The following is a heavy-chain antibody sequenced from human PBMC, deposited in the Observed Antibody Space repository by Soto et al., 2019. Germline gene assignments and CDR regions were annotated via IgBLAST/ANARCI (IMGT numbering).Heavy chain of an antibody. CDR3: ARDRLGYCSSTSCYNYYYGIDV. Sequence: GGSLRLSCAASGLTVSSNYMSWVRQAPGKGLEWVSVIYSGGSTYYADSVKGRFTISRDNSKNTLYLQMNSLRAEDTAVYYCARDRLGYCSSTSCYNYYYGIDVWGQGTMVTVSS. V-gene: IGHV3-53*01. CDR2: IYSGGST. J-gene: IGHJ6*02. D-gene: IGHD2-2*02. CDR1: GLTVSSNY.